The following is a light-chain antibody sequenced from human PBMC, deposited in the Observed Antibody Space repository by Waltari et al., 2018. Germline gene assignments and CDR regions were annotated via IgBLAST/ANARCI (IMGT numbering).Light chain of an antibody. Sequence: DIQMNQSPSSLSASVGGRVTITCRASQGISNSLAWYQQTPEKAPKLLLYEASKLESGVPSRFSGGGSGTDFGLTISSLQPEDFATYYCQQYYETPRTFGQGTKVEIK. V-gene: IGKV1-NL1*01. CDR2: EAS. CDR1: QGISNS. J-gene: IGKJ1*01. CDR3: QQYYETPRT.